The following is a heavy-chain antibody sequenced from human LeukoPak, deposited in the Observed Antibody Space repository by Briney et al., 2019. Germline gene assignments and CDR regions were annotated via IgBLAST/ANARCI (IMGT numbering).Heavy chain of an antibody. CDR3: AKVDGSGSWYYFDY. J-gene: IGHJ4*02. Sequence: GGSLRLSCAASGFTVSSNYMSWARQAPGKGLEWVSVIYSGGSTYYADSVKGRFTISRDNSKNTLYLQMNSLRAEDTAVYYCAKVDGSGSWYYFDYWGQGTLVTVSS. V-gene: IGHV3-53*05. CDR1: GFTVSSNY. D-gene: IGHD3-10*01. CDR2: IYSGGST.